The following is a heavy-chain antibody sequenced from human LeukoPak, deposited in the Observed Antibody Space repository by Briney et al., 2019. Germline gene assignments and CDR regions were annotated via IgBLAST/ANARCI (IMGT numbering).Heavy chain of an antibody. CDR1: GYTFTTYD. CDR2: MNPKSGNT. D-gene: IGHD3-9*01. J-gene: IGHJ4*02. CDR3: AKGLRYFDWLLD. V-gene: IGHV1-8*01. Sequence: ASLKVSCKASGYTFTTYDMNWVRQATGQGLEWMGWMNPKSGNTGYAQNFQGRVTMTRDTSISTAYMELSSLRSEDTAVYYCAKGLRYFDWLLDWSQGTLVTVSS.